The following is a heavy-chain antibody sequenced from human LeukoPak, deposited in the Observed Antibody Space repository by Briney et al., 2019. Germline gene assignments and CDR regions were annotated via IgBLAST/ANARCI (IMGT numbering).Heavy chain of an antibody. V-gene: IGHV3-7*01. J-gene: IGHJ3*01. D-gene: IGHD3-16*01. CDR3: ARPAYTAAYDL. Sequence: GGSLRLSCAASGFTFSTYWMTWVRQAPGKGLEWVADMKGDGSEIHYVDSVKGRFTISRDNAKNSLYLQMNYLRAEDTAVYYCARPAYTAAYDLWGQGTMVTVSS. CDR2: MKGDGSEI. CDR1: GFTFSTYW.